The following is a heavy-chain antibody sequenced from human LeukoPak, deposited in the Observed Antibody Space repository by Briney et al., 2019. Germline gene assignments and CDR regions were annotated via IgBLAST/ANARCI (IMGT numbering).Heavy chain of an antibody. CDR3: AKSLITMIVVANDY. CDR1: SFTFSDYG. V-gene: IGHV3-71*01. J-gene: IGHJ4*02. CDR2: IRSKAYGGTT. Sequence: GGTLRLSCEASSFTFSDYGMSWVRQAPGKGLEWVGFIRSKAYGGTTEYAASVKGRFTISRDDSKSIAYLQMNSLRAEDTAVYYCAKSLITMIVVANDYWGQGTLVTVSS. D-gene: IGHD3-22*01.